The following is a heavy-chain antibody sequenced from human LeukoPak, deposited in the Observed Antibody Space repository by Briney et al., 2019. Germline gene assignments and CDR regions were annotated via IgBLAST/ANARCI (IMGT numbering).Heavy chain of an antibody. V-gene: IGHV7-4-1*02. D-gene: IGHD2-15*01. CDR1: GYSFTYYP. CDR2: ISTSTGNP. CDR3: ARGSGGLIEDF. J-gene: IGHJ4*02. Sequence: GASVTVSCKASGYSFTYYPSNWVRQAPGQGLEWMGWISTSTGNPTYAQGFTGRFVFSLDTSVSTAYLQISNLKADDTAVYYCARGSGGLIEDFWGQGTLVTVSS.